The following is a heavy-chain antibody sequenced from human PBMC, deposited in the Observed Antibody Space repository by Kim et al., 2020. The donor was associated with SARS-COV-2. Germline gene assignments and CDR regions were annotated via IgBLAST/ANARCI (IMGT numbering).Heavy chain of an antibody. CDR3: ARGNYY. CDR2: ISFDGRNK. J-gene: IGHJ6*01. Sequence: GGSLRLSCTASGLNFDNSAMNWVRQTPGKGLEWVADISFDGRNKDYADPVKGRFTISRDNSRSTLYLEMNSLRAEDTALYYCARGNYY. V-gene: IGHV3-30*03. CDR1: GLNFDNSA.